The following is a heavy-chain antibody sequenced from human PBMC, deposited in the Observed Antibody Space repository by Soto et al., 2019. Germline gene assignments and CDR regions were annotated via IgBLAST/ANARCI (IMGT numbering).Heavy chain of an antibody. CDR1: GFTFKNYA. D-gene: IGHD3-9*01. CDR3: ARDRDSYDGLTAFYSPAFDY. Sequence: QVQLVESGGGVVLPGRSLRLSCAASGFTFKNYAMHWVRQAPGKGLEWVAGISYDGSTEYHAESLKGRFTCSRDNAKNTLCVQMNSLRTEDTAVYYCARDRDSYDGLTAFYSPAFDYWGQGTLVSVST. V-gene: IGHV3-30-3*01. CDR2: ISYDGSTE. J-gene: IGHJ4*02.